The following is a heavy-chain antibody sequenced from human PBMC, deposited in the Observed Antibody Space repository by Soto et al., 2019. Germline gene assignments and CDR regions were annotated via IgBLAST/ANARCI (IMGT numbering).Heavy chain of an antibody. D-gene: IGHD2-21*02. CDR3: ARETLFGGNYPLYYYYGMDV. CDR2: IWYDESNK. J-gene: IGHJ6*02. CDR1: GFSFSSYG. Sequence: GGPLRLSFAASGFSFSSYGMQWVHQAPGKXLXXVAVIWYDESNKYYADSVKGRFTIYRDNSKNTLYLQMNSLRAEETAVYYCARETLFGGNYPLYYYYGMDVWGQGTTVTVS. V-gene: IGHV3-33*01.